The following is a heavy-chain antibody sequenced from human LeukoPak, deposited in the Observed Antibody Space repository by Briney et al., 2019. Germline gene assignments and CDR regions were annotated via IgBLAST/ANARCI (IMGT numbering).Heavy chain of an antibody. D-gene: IGHD3-16*02. Sequence: SETLSLTCTVSVGSINSDYWSWIRQPPGKGLEWIGYIHNNGSTKYNPSLGSRVTISLDKSKNQFSLKLSSVTAADTAVYYCAREGPLNTAYFDYWGQGTLVTVSS. V-gene: IGHV4-59*01. CDR1: VGSINSDY. CDR2: IHNNGST. CDR3: AREGPLNTAYFDY. J-gene: IGHJ4*02.